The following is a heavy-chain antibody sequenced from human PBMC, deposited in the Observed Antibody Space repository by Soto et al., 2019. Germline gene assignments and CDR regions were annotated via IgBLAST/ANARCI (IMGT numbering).Heavy chain of an antibody. Sequence: QVQLVESGGGVVQPGRSLRLSCAASGFTFSSYGMHWVRQAPGTGLEWVAVISYDGSNKYYADSVKGRFTISRDNSKNTLYLQMNSLRAEDTAVYYCAKAFYGDYPWFDPWGQGTLVTVAS. CDR1: GFTFSSYG. V-gene: IGHV3-30*18. J-gene: IGHJ5*02. CDR3: AKAFYGDYPWFDP. CDR2: ISYDGSNK. D-gene: IGHD4-17*01.